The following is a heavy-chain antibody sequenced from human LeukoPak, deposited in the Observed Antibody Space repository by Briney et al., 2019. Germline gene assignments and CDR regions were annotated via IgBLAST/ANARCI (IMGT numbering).Heavy chain of an antibody. CDR3: AKAGESTESSDY. D-gene: IGHD3-16*01. J-gene: IGHJ4*02. V-gene: IGHV3-30*02. CDR2: IRYDGSNK. Sequence: GGSLRLSCAAAGFTFSSYGMHWVRQAPEKGLEWVAFIRYDGSNKYYADSVKCGFIMSRDNSKNTLYLQMYRLRTDNTVVYCSAKAGESTESSDYWGQGTLVTVSS. CDR1: GFTFSSYG.